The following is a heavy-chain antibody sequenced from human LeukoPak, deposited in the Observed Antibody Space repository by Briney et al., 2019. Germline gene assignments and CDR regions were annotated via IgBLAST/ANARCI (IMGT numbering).Heavy chain of an antibody. CDR1: GGSISSGDYY. D-gene: IGHD2-2*01. Sequence: APQTLSLTCTVSGGSISSGDYYWSWTRQPPGKGLEWIGYIYYSGSTYYNPSLKSRVTISVDTSKNQFSLKLSSVTAADTAVYYCARAEPSSSTTFDYWGQGTLVTVSS. V-gene: IGHV4-30-4*08. CDR2: IYYSGST. J-gene: IGHJ4*02. CDR3: ARAEPSSSTTFDY.